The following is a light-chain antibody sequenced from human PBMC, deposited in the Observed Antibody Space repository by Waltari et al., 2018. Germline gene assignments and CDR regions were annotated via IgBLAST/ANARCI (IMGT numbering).Light chain of an antibody. J-gene: IGLJ2*01. CDR1: SSAVGGYNY. CDR2: DVG. V-gene: IGLV2-14*03. CDR3: TSYASSSTLV. Sequence: QSALTQPASVSGSPGQSIPISCTGISSAVGGYNYVPWYQQHPGKAPKVMIYDVGYRPSGVSSRFSGSKSGNTASLTISGLQAEDEADYYCTSYASSSTLVFGGGTKLTVL.